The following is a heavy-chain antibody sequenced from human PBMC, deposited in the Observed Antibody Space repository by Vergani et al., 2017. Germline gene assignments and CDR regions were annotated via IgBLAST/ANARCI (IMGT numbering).Heavy chain of an antibody. CDR3: ARGADILTGYYSGGDFDY. CDR1: GGSFSGYY. CDR2: INHSGST. D-gene: IGHD3-9*01. V-gene: IGHV4-34*01. J-gene: IGHJ4*02. Sequence: QVQLQESGPGLVKPSETLSLTCAVYGGSFSGYYWSWIRQPPGKGLEWIGEINHSGSTNYNPSLKSRVTISVDTSKNQFSLKLSSVTAADTAVYYCARGADILTGYYSGGDFDYWGQGTLVTVSS.